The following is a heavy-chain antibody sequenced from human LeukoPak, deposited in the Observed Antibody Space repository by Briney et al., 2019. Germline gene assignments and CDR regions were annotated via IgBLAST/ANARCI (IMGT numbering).Heavy chain of an antibody. D-gene: IGHD7-27*01. Sequence: GGSLRLSCAASGFTFSSYAMSWVRQAPGKGLEWVSTISGGGGSTYYADSVKGRFTISRDNSKNTLYLQVNSPRAEDTAVYYCAKDSNWGSSFDYWGQGTLVTVSS. CDR1: GFTFSSYA. V-gene: IGHV3-23*01. CDR2: ISGGGGST. J-gene: IGHJ4*02. CDR3: AKDSNWGSSFDY.